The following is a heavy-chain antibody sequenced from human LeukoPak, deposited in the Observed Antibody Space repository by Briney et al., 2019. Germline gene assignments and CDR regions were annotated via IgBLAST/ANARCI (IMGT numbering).Heavy chain of an antibody. CDR2: ISWNSGSI. CDR3: AKGTVAGLDY. Sequence: GRSLRLSCAASGFPFDDYAMHWVRQAPGKGLEWVSGISWNSGSIGYADSVKGRFTISRDNAKNSLYLQMNSLRAEDTALYYCAKGTVAGLDYWGQGTLVTVSS. J-gene: IGHJ4*02. D-gene: IGHD6-19*01. V-gene: IGHV3-9*01. CDR1: GFPFDDYA.